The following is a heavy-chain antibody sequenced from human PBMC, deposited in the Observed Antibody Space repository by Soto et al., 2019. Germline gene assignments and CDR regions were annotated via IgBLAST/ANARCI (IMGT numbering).Heavy chain of an antibody. D-gene: IGHD2-15*01. CDR3: AKFIKGGSFDD. CDR1: GFTFDDYA. V-gene: IGHV3-9*01. Sequence: DVQLVESGGGLVQPGRSLRLSCAASGFTFDDYAMHWVRQAPGKGLEWVSGISWNSGSIGYADSVKSRFTISRDNAKNSMYLQITSLRAKETAFYYCAKFIKGGSFDDMGQGAVVTGAS. J-gene: IGHJ4*02. CDR2: ISWNSGSI.